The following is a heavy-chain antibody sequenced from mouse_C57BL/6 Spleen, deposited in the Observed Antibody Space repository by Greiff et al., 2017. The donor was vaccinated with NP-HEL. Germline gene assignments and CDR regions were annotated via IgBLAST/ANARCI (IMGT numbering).Heavy chain of an antibody. J-gene: IGHJ1*03. Sequence: QVPLPPPFAELVMPGASVKLSCKASGYTFTSYWMHWVKQRPGQGLEWIGEIDPSDSYTNYNQKFKGKSTLTVDKSSSTAYMQLSSLTSEDSAVYYCARGGIYYGNQWYFDVWGTGTTVTVSS. V-gene: IGHV1-69*01. D-gene: IGHD2-1*01. CDR1: GYTFTSYW. CDR3: ARGGIYYGNQWYFDV. CDR2: IDPSDSYT.